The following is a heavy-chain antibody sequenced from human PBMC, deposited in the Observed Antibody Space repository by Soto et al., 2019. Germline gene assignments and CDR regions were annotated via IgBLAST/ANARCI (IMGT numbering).Heavy chain of an antibody. CDR1: GGSISSGGYS. D-gene: IGHD5-12*01. J-gene: IGHJ4*02. CDR2: IYHSGST. CDR3: AAEGGLPRYY. V-gene: IGHV4-30-2*01. Sequence: SETLSLTCAVSGGSISSGGYSWSWIRQPPGKGLEWIGYIYHSGSTYYNPSLKSRVTISVDRSKNQFSLKLSSVTAADTAVYYCAAEGGLPRYYWGQGILVTVSS.